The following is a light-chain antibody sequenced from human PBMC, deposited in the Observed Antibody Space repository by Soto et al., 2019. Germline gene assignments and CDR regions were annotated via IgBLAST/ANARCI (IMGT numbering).Light chain of an antibody. CDR2: DGT. Sequence: QSVLTQPASVSGSPGQSITISCTGTSSDVGGYNYVSWYQQHPGKAPKLMIYDGTNRPSGISDRFSGSKSGNTASLTISGLQAEDEADYYCSSNKSTSTYVFGTGTKLTVL. CDR1: SSDVGGYNY. J-gene: IGLJ1*01. CDR3: SSNKSTSTYV. V-gene: IGLV2-14*01.